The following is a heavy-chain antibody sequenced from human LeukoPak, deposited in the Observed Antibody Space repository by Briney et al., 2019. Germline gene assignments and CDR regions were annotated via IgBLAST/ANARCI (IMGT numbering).Heavy chain of an antibody. Sequence: SETLSLTCTVSGGSIRSFDNYWVWIRQPPGKGLEWIGGIHYNGNTYYYPSLKSRVTISVDTSKNQFSLRLSSVTAADTAVYYCARDVRDSSGFYLRAFDYWGQGTLVTVSS. CDR3: ARDVRDSSGFYLRAFDY. CDR1: GGSIRSFDNY. J-gene: IGHJ4*02. V-gene: IGHV4-39*07. D-gene: IGHD3-22*01. CDR2: IHYNGNT.